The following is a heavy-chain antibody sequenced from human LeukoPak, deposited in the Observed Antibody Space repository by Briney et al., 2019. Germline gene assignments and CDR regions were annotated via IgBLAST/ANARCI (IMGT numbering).Heavy chain of an antibody. Sequence: PGGSLRLSCAASGFTVSSSYMTWVRQAPGKGLEWVSAISGSGGSTYYADSVKGRFTISRDNSKNTLYLQMNSLRAEDTAVYYCARRVASSGSGMDVWGQGTTVTVSS. D-gene: IGHD6-19*01. CDR3: ARRVASSGSGMDV. V-gene: IGHV3-23*01. CDR1: GFTVSSSY. J-gene: IGHJ6*02. CDR2: ISGSGGST.